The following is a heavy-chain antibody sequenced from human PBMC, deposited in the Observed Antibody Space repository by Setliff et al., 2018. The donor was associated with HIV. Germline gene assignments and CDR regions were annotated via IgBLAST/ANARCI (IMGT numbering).Heavy chain of an antibody. CDR3: ARAKSRLEPTLG. CDR1: GGSISNYYW. D-gene: IGHD1-1*01. Sequence: PSETLSLTCIVSGGSISNYYWWTWVRQPPGKGLEWIGEIYHSGTTDYKPSLKSRVTMSLDQAKKQLSLRLSYVTAADTAVYYCARAKSRLEPTLGWGQGTLVTVSS. J-gene: IGHJ4*02. CDR2: IYHSGTT. V-gene: IGHV4-4*02.